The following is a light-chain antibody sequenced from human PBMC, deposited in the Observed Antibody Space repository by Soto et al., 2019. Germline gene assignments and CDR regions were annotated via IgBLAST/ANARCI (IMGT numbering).Light chain of an antibody. Sequence: DIQMTQSPPSVSASVGDRVTITCRASQTIDSWLAWYQQRPGKPPNLLIYKASTLASGVPSRFSGSGSGTEFTLTINSLQSEDFAVYYCQQYNYWPGTFGQGTKVDI. CDR2: KAS. J-gene: IGKJ1*01. CDR3: QQYNYWPGT. CDR1: QTIDSW. V-gene: IGKV1-5*03.